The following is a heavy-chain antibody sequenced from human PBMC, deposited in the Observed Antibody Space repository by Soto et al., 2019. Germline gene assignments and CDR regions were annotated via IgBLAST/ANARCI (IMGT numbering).Heavy chain of an antibody. CDR3: ARGRVVVILYYFDY. CDR2: ISYDGSNK. CDR1: GFTFSSYA. J-gene: IGHJ4*02. Sequence: QVQLVESGGGVDQPGRSLRLSCAASGFTFSSYAMHWVRQAPGKGLEWVAVISYDGSNKYYADSVKGRFTISRDNSKNTLYLQMNSLRAEDTAVYYCARGRVVVILYYFDYWGQGTLVTVSS. V-gene: IGHV3-30-3*01. D-gene: IGHD3-22*01.